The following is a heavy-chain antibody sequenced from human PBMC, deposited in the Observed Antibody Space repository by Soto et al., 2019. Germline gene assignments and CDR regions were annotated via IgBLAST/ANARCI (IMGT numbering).Heavy chain of an antibody. CDR3: AKDSGYYFDY. V-gene: IGHV3-30*18. CDR1: GFTFSSYG. D-gene: IGHD3-10*01. CDR2: ISYDGSNK. J-gene: IGHJ4*02. Sequence: QVQLVESGGGVVQPGRSLRLSCAASGFTFSSYGMHWVRQAPGKGLEWVAVISYDGSNKYYADSVKGRFTISRDNSKSTLYLQMNSLRAEDTAVYYCAKDSGYYFDYWGQGTLVTVSS.